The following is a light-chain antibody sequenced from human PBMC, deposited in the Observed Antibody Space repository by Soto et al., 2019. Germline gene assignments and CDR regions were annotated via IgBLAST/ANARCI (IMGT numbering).Light chain of an antibody. CDR1: SSDVGGYNY. CDR2: DVS. V-gene: IGLV2-14*01. CDR3: SSYTTSSTRV. Sequence: QSVLTQPASVSGSPGQSITISCTGTSSDVGGYNYVSWYQQHPGKAPKLMIYDVSNRPSGVSYRFSGSKFGNTASLTISGLQAEDEADYYCSSYTTSSTRVFGTGTKVTVL. J-gene: IGLJ1*01.